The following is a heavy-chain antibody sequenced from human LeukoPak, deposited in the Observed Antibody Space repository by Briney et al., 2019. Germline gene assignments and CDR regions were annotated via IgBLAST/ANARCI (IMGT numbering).Heavy chain of an antibody. CDR2: IYYRGSS. Sequence: SETLSLTCTVSGGSINNYYWSWIRQSPGKGLEWTGYIYYRGSSNYNPSLKSRITMSVDTSKNQFSLKLSSVTAADTAVYYCARIRARSGSKDFDYWGQGTLVTVSS. J-gene: IGHJ4*02. V-gene: IGHV4-59*01. CDR1: GGSINNYY. CDR3: ARIRARSGSKDFDY. D-gene: IGHD3-10*01.